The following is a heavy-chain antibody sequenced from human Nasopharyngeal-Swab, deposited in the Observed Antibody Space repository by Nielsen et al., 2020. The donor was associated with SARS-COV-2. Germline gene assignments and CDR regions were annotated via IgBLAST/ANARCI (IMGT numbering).Heavy chain of an antibody. CDR2: IYTSGST. D-gene: IGHD1-26*01. J-gene: IGHJ6*02. V-gene: IGHV4-61*02. Sequence: SETLSLTCTVSGGSISSGSYYWSWIRQPAGKGLEWIGRIYTSGSTNYNPSLKSRVTISVDTSKNQFSLKLSSVTAADTAVYYCARGRWDRYYYGMAVWGQGTTVTVSS. CDR3: ARGRWDRYYYGMAV. CDR1: GGSISSGSYY.